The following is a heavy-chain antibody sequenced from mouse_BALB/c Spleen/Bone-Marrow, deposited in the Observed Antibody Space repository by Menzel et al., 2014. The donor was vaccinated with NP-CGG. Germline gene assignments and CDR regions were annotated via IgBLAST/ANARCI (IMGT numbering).Heavy chain of an antibody. CDR2: ISSGSSTI. CDR3: ARSGYYGSSPYYAMDY. J-gene: IGHJ4*01. V-gene: IGHV5-17*02. Sequence: EVHLVESGGGLVQPGGSRKLSCAASGFTFSSFGMHWVRQAPEKGLEWVAYISSGSSTIYYADTVKGRFTISRDNPKSTLFLQMTSLRSEDTAMYYCARSGYYGSSPYYAMDYWGQGTSVTVSS. CDR1: GFTFSSFG. D-gene: IGHD1-1*01.